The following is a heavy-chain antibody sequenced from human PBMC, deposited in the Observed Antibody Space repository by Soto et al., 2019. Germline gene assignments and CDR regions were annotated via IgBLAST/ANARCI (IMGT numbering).Heavy chain of an antibody. CDR3: ARGDSGSF. J-gene: IGHJ4*02. V-gene: IGHV1-8*01. D-gene: IGHD1-26*01. CDR1: GYTFSTAG. CDR2: MSVNNGKA. Sequence: ASVKGSCKSAGYTFSTAGINWVRQAAGQGLEWMGWMSVNNGKAYSVGKFRGRVTMTRDTSINTAYLERSRLRVDDTAMYYCARGDSGSFWGQGPLATVPS.